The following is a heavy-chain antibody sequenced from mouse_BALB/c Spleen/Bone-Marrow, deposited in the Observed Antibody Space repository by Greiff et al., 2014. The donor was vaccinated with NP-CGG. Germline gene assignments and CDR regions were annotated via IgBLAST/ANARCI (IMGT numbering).Heavy chain of an antibody. Sequence: VQLQQSGAELARPGASVKLSCKASGYTFTSYWMQWVKQRPGQGLEWIGAIYPGDGDTRYAQKFKGKATLTADKSSSTAYMQLSSVASEDSAVYYCASQGDYGSFDYWGQGTTLTVSS. D-gene: IGHD1-1*02. CDR1: GYTFTSYW. J-gene: IGHJ2*01. V-gene: IGHV1-87*01. CDR2: IYPGDGDT. CDR3: ASQGDYGSFDY.